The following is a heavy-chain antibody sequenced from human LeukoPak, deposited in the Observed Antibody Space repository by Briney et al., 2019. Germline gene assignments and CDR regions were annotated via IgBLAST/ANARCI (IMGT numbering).Heavy chain of an antibody. Sequence: SETLSLTCTVSGGPISDFYWSWIRQPPEKGLEWIGNIFYSGNTNYNPSLRSRVTISVDTSKKQFSLRLTSVTAADTAVYYCARLRSGSTPPPPYYYYGLDVWGQGTTVTVSS. CDR1: GGPISDFY. D-gene: IGHD1-26*01. V-gene: IGHV4-59*01. CDR2: IFYSGNT. J-gene: IGHJ6*02. CDR3: ARLRSGSTPPPPYYYYGLDV.